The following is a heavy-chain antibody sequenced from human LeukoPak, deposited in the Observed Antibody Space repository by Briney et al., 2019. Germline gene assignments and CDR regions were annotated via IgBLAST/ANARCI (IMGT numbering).Heavy chain of an antibody. CDR2: IIPIFGTA. Sequence: SVKVSCKASGGTFSSYAISWVRQAPGQGLEWMGGIIPIFGTANYAQKFQGRVTLTTDESTSTAYMELSSLRSEDTAVYYCARSGRFLESYYFDYWGQGTLVTVSS. CDR3: ARSGRFLESYYFDY. V-gene: IGHV1-69*05. CDR1: GGTFSSYA. J-gene: IGHJ4*02. D-gene: IGHD3-3*01.